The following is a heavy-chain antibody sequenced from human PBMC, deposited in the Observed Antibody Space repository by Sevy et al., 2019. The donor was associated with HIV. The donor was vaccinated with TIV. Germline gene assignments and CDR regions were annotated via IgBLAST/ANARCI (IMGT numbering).Heavy chain of an antibody. V-gene: IGHV3-30*02. CDR2: IRYDGSDK. CDR3: AKDLAGPGRRYFDY. Sequence: GGSLRLSCTASVFTFSNFGTHWVRQVPGKGLEWVTFIRYDGSDKYYAASVKGRFTISRDDSKNTLYLQMDSLRAEDTAMYYCAKDLAGPGRRYFDYWGQGTLVTVSS. J-gene: IGHJ4*02. D-gene: IGHD6-13*01. CDR1: VFTFSNFG.